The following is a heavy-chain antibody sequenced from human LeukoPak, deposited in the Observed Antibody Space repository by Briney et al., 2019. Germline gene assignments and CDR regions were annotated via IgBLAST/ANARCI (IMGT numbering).Heavy chain of an antibody. D-gene: IGHD2-2*01. J-gene: IGHJ4*02. CDR1: GYTFTGYY. CDR2: INPNSGGT. V-gene: IGHV1-2*02. CDR3: ARTVVPAAFGGDFDY. Sequence: ASVKVSCKASGYTFTGYYMHWVRQAPGQGLEWMGWINPNSGGTNYAQKFQGRVTMTRDTSISTAYMELSRLRSDDTAVYYCARTVVPAAFGGDFDYWGQGTLVTVSS.